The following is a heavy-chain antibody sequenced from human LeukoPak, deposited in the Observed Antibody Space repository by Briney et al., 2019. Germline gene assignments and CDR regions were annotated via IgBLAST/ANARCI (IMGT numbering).Heavy chain of an antibody. D-gene: IGHD2-15*01. CDR3: ARPELPGWSVLSDF. Sequence: GGSLRLSCAASGFTFRKYCMSWVRQAPGKGLEWVANINQDGSETYYADSVKGRFTMSRDNGKNSLDLQMNSLRAEDTAVYYCARPELPGWSVLSDFWGQGTLVTVSS. CDR2: INQDGSET. J-gene: IGHJ4*02. V-gene: IGHV3-7*01. CDR1: GFTFRKYC.